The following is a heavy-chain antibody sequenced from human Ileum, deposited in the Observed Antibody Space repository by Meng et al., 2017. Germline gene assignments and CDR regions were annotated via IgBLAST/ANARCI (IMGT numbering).Heavy chain of an antibody. CDR1: GFTFSSYW. D-gene: IGHD4-23*01. V-gene: IGHV4-4*02. CDR3: ARHGGYSQDF. CDR2: ISHSGSA. Sequence: VQLEESGGGLGQPGGSLRLSCAASGFTFSSYWMHWVRQAPGKGLEWIWQISHSGSAYYNPSLKSRVTMSVDKSKSQFSLMLTSVTAADTAIYYCARHGGYSQDFWGQGTLVTVSS. J-gene: IGHJ4*02.